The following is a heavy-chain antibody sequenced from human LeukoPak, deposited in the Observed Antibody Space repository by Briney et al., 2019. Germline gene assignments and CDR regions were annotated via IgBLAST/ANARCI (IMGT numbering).Heavy chain of an antibody. CDR1: GFTSSSYA. D-gene: IGHD6-13*01. V-gene: IGHV3-23*01. J-gene: IGHJ4*02. CDR3: AKDGLRNIAAAGFDY. CDR2: ISGSGGST. Sequence: GGSLRLSCAASGFTSSSYAMSWVRQAPGKGLEWVSAISGSGGSTYYADSVKGRFTISRDNSKNTLYLQMNSLRAEDTAVYYCAKDGLRNIAAAGFDYWGQGTLVTVSS.